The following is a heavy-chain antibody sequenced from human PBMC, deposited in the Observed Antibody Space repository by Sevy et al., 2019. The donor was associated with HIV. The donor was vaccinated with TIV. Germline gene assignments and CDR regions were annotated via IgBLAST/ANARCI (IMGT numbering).Heavy chain of an antibody. CDR2: IKQDGSEK. V-gene: IGHV3-7*01. Sequence: GGSLRLSCAASGFTFSTYRMNWVRQAPGKGLEWVANIKQDGSEKYYVDSVKGRFTIFRDNAKKSLYLQVNSLGAEDTAVYYCAREMYFTHGMDVWGQGTTVTVSS. CDR1: GFTFSTYR. J-gene: IGHJ6*02. D-gene: IGHD2-8*01. CDR3: AREMYFTHGMDV.